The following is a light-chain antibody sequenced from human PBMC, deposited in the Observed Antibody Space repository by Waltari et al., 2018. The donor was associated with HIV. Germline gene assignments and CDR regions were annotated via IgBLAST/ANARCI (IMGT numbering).Light chain of an antibody. CDR2: QVS. Sequence: DVVMTQSPLPLPVTLGQAASIPCRSSQSLAHSNGNTYLSWLHQRPGQSPRRLIDQVSNRDSGVPDRFSGSGSGTEFTLNIDRVQADDVGIYYCMQGSHWPPRTFGQGTKVEIK. J-gene: IGKJ1*01. CDR3: MQGSHWPPRT. CDR1: QSLAHSNGNTY. V-gene: IGKV2-30*02.